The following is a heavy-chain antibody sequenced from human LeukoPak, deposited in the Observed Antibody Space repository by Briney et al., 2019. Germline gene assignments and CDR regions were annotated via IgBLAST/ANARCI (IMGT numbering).Heavy chain of an antibody. CDR3: ARDQTGYSSGWYFLSYYYYGMDV. CDR1: GYTFTSYG. CDR2: ISAYNGNT. J-gene: IGHJ6*02. V-gene: IGHV1-18*01. D-gene: IGHD6-19*01. Sequence: ASVKVSCKASGYTFTSYGISWVRQAPGQGLEWMGWISAYNGNTNYAQKLQGRVTMTTDTSTSTAYMELRSLRSDDTVVYYCARDQTGYSSGWYFLSYYYYGMDVWGQGTTVTVSS.